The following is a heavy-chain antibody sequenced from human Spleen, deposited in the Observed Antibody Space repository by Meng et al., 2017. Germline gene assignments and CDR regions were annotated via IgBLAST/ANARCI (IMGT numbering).Heavy chain of an antibody. CDR3: ASWIYSCGWQ. Sequence: QVPLRESGPGVVKPAGTLSLTCVVSGGSISSIDGWSWVRQPPGKGLEWIGEIYHGGDTNYNPSLKSRVTIAIDKSKNQFSLKLSSVTAADTAVYYCASWIYSCGWQWGQGTLVTVSS. J-gene: IGHJ4*02. CDR1: GGSISSIDG. V-gene: IGHV4/OR15-8*02. D-gene: IGHD6-19*01. CDR2: IYHGGDT.